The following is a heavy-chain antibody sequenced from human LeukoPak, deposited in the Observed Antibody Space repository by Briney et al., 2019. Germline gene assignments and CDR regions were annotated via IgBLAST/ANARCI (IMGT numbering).Heavy chain of an antibody. J-gene: IGHJ2*01. Sequence: PGGSLRLSCAASGFTFSSYAMSWVRQAPGKGLEWVSGISGSGGSTYYADSVKGRFTISRDNSKNTEYLQMNSLRAEDTAVYYCAKDIVVVPAPVGYFDLWGRGTLVIVSS. CDR3: AKDIVVVPAPVGYFDL. D-gene: IGHD2-2*01. V-gene: IGHV3-23*01. CDR2: ISGSGGST. CDR1: GFTFSSYA.